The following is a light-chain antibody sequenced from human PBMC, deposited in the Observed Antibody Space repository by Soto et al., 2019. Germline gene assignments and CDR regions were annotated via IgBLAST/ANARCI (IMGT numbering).Light chain of an antibody. J-gene: IGKJ1*01. CDR1: QSVSSNY. V-gene: IGKV3-20*01. CDR3: QQYGTSPWT. CDR2: IAS. Sequence: EIVLTQSPGTLSLFPGERATLSCRATQSVSSNYLAWYQQKPGKAPRLLIYIASSRATGIPDRFSGSGSGTDFPLTISRLEPEDFAVYYCQQYGTSPWTFVQGTKVEIK.